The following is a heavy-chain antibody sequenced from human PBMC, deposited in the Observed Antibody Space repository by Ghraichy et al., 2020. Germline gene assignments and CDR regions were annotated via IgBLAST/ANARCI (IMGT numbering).Heavy chain of an antibody. D-gene: IGHD6-6*01. J-gene: IGHJ4*02. CDR2: ISYDGSNK. CDR3: ASLTTPYSSSSFDY. V-gene: IGHV3-30*04. Sequence: GGSLRLSCAASGFTFSSYAMHWVRQAPGKGLEWVAVISYDGSNKYYADSVKGRFTISRDNSKNTLYLQMNSLRAEDTAVYYCASLTTPYSSSSFDYWGQGTLVTVSS. CDR1: GFTFSSYA.